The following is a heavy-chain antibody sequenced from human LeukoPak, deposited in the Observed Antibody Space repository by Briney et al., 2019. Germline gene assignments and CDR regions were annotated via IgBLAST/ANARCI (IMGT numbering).Heavy chain of an antibody. Sequence: SETLSLTCTVSGGSISYYYWSWIRQPPGKGLEWIGYIYHTGTTNYNPALKSRVSISVDTSKNQYSLKLSSVTAADTALYYCATMTTVTGFDNWGQGTLVTVSS. J-gene: IGHJ4*02. CDR3: ATMTTVTGFDN. V-gene: IGHV4-59*03. CDR1: GGSISYYY. D-gene: IGHD4-11*01. CDR2: IYHTGTT.